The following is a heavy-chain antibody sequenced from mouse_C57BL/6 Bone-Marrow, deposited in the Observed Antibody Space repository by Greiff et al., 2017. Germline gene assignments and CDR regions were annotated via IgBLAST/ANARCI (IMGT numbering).Heavy chain of an antibody. V-gene: IGHV5-9-1*02. J-gene: IGHJ2*01. CDR3: TRDYSNLFDY. CDR2: ISSGGDYI. D-gene: IGHD2-5*01. CDR1: GFTFSSYA. Sequence: EVKLMESGEGLVKPGGSLKLSCAASGFTFSSYAMSWVRQTPEKRLEWVAYISSGGDYIYYADTVKGRFTISRDNARNTLYLQMSSLKSEDTAMYYCTRDYSNLFDYWGKGTTLTVSS.